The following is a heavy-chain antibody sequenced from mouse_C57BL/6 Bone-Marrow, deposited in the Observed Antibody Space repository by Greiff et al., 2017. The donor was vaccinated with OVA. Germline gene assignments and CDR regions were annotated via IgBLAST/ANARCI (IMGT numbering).Heavy chain of an antibody. CDR2: ISSGGDYI. J-gene: IGHJ4*01. D-gene: IGHD1-1*01. Sequence: EVHLVESGEGLVKPGGSLKLSCAASGFTFRSSAMSWVRQTPEKRLEWVAYISSGGDYIYYADPVKGRFTISSDNARNTLYLQMSSLKSEDTAMYYCTRERSSPYAMDYWGQGTSVTVSS. CDR1: GFTFRSSA. V-gene: IGHV5-9-1*02. CDR3: TRERSSPYAMDY.